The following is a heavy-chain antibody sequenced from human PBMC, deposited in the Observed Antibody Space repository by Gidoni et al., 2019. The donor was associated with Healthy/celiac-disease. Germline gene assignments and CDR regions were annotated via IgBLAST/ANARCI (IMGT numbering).Heavy chain of an antibody. CDR3: ARVRRAAGTDY. CDR1: GGSFSGYY. J-gene: IGHJ4*02. V-gene: IGHV4-34*01. D-gene: IGHD6-13*01. Sequence: QVQLQQWGAGLLKPSETLSLTCAVYGGSFSGYYWSWIRQPPGKGLEWIGEINHSGSTNYNPSLKSLVTISVDTSKNQFSLKLSSVTAADTAVYYCARVRRAAGTDYWGQGTLVTVSS. CDR2: INHSGST.